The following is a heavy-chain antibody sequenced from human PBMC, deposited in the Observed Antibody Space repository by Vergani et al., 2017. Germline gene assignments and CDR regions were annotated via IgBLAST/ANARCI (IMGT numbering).Heavy chain of an antibody. V-gene: IGHV4-30-2*02. D-gene: IGHD5-18*01. J-gene: IGHJ4*02. CDR3: GGGSSYGYVGLNYFDY. CDR2: IYHSGRT. CDR1: GGSISSGCYS. Sequence: QVQLQESGPGLVKPSETLSLTCAVAGGSISSGCYSWSWLRQPPGKGLEWIGDIYHSGRTYYNPSLKGRVTIAVDTSKNQFSLKRRSVTAADTAVYDCGGGSSYGYVGLNYFDYWGQGTLVTVSS.